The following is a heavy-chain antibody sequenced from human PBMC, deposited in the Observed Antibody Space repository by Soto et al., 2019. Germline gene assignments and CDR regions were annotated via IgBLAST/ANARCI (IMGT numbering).Heavy chain of an antibody. J-gene: IGHJ5*02. CDR2: ISSSSSTI. D-gene: IGHD3-16*01. CDR1: GVTLRRNN. V-gene: IGHV3-48*02. CDR3: AREVWPLNWFDP. Sequence: GERRDCFRGSGVTLRRNNQNWGRLAPEKGLGGGSYISSSSSTIYYAASVKGRFTNSRDNAKNSLYLQMNSLRDEDTAVYYCAREVWPLNWFDPWGQGTLVTGSS.